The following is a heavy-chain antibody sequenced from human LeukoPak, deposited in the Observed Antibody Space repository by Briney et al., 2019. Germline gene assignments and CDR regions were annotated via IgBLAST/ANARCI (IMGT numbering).Heavy chain of an antibody. D-gene: IGHD4-23*01. CDR2: IQEDGKKE. CDR1: GFTFTKFW. CDR3: AREVTPYY. Sequence: GGSLRLSCEASGFTFTKFWMSWVRQAPGKGLEWVANIQEDGKKENYVDSVRGRFTISRDNAKNSIYLQMNSLRVEDTAVYYCAREVTPYYWGQGTLVTVSS. J-gene: IGHJ4*02. V-gene: IGHV3-7*01.